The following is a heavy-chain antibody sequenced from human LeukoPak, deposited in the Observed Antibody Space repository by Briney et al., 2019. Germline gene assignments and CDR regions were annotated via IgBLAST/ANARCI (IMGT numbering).Heavy chain of an antibody. CDR2: IKQDGSEK. CDR1: GFTFSSYW. V-gene: IGHV3-7*04. CDR3: ARGCSGWFEDGFDY. Sequence: GGSLRLSCAAYGFTFSSYWMSWVRQAPGKGLEWVANIKQDGSEKYYVDSVKGRFTISRDNAKNSMYLQMTRLRAEETALYCCARGCSGWFEDGFDYWGQGTLVTVSS. D-gene: IGHD6-19*01. J-gene: IGHJ4*02.